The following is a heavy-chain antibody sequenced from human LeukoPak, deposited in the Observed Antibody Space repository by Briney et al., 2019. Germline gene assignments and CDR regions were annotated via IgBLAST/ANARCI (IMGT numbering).Heavy chain of an antibody. Sequence: GGSLRLSCAASGFTFSTYGMNWVRQAPGKGLEWVSYISHSSDAIYYPDSVKGRFTISRDNAKNSLYLQMNSLRDEDTAVYYCARASPSGYDYWGQGTLVTVSS. J-gene: IGHJ4*02. CDR3: ARASPSGYDY. D-gene: IGHD3-22*01. CDR2: ISHSSDAI. CDR1: GFTFSTYG. V-gene: IGHV3-48*02.